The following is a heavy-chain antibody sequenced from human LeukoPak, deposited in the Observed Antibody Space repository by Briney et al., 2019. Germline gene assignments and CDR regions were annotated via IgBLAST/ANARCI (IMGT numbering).Heavy chain of an antibody. D-gene: IGHD6-19*01. J-gene: IGHJ4*02. CDR2: ISDGGGDT. Sequence: GGSLRLSCAASGFTFSNSAMTWVRQAQGKGLEWVASISDGGGDTYYADPVKGRFTISRVNSKSTLYLQMNSLRAEDTAVYYCAKERYSSGWSDSFDYWGQGTLVTVSS. CDR1: GFTFSNSA. CDR3: AKERYSSGWSDSFDY. V-gene: IGHV3-23*01.